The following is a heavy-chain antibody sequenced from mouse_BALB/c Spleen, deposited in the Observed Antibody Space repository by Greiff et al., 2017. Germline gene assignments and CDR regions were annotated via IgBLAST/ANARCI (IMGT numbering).Heavy chain of an antibody. J-gene: IGHJ4*01. D-gene: IGHD1-2*01. CDR1: GYTFTDYY. V-gene: IGHV1-77*01. Sequence: QVQLKESGAELARPGASVKLSCKASGYTFTDYYINWVKQRTGQGLEWIGEIYPGSGNTYYNEKFKGKATLTADKSSSTAYMQLSSLTSEDSAVYFCARRTHYFYAMDYWGQGTSVTVSS. CDR2: IYPGSGNT. CDR3: ARRTHYFYAMDY.